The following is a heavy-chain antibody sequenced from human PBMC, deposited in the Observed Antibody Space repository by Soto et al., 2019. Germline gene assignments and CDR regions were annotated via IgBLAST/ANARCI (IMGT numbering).Heavy chain of an antibody. V-gene: IGHV1-69*13. D-gene: IGHD3-10*01. CDR1: GGTFSSYA. J-gene: IGHJ3*02. Sequence: SVKVSCKASGGTFSSYAISWVRQAPGQGLEWMGGIIPIFGTANYAQKFQGRVTITADESTSTAYMELSSLRSEDTAVYYCARNIYGSGSPDAFDIWGQGTMVTVSS. CDR3: ARNIYGSGSPDAFDI. CDR2: IIPIFGTA.